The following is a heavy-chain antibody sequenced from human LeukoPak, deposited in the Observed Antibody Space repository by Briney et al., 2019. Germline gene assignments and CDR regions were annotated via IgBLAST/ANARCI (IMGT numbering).Heavy chain of an antibody. CDR2: INTNTGNP. Sequence: GASVKVSCKAYVFTFSNSDINWVRQAPGQGLEWMGWINTNTGNPTYAQGFTGRFVFSLDTSVSTAYLQISSLKAEDTAVYYCARVRVWTGFRTFSYWGQGTLVTVSS. V-gene: IGHV7-4-1*02. CDR3: ARVRVWTGFRTFSY. D-gene: IGHD3/OR15-3a*01. CDR1: VFTFSNSD. J-gene: IGHJ4*02.